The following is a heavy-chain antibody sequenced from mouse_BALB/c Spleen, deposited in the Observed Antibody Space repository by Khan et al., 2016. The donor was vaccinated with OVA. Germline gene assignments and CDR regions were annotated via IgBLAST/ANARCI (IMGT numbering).Heavy chain of an antibody. CDR1: GFTFSKYA. D-gene: IGHD1-1*01. V-gene: IGHV5-9-3*01. CDR2: ISSGGGSYI. Sequence: EVELVESGGGLVKPGDSLKLSCAASGFTFSKYAMSWVRQTPEKRLEWVATISSGGGSYIYYPDSVKGRFTIFRDNARNTLYLQISSLRSEDTAMYYCSSVYFGYFDYWGQGTTLTVSS. J-gene: IGHJ2*01. CDR3: SSVYFGYFDY.